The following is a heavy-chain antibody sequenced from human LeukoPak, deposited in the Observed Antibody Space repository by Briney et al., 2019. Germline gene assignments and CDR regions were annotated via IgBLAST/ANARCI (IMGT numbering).Heavy chain of an antibody. D-gene: IGHD6-19*01. CDR2: ISSNGGST. J-gene: IGHJ4*02. CDR1: GFTFSSYA. V-gene: IGHV3-64*01. Sequence: GGSLRLSCAASGFTFSSYAMHWVRQAPGKGLEYVSAISSNGGSTYYANSVKGRFTISRDNSKNTLYLQMGSLRAEDMAVYYCARVGSGWYLDYWGQGTLVTVSS. CDR3: ARVGSGWYLDY.